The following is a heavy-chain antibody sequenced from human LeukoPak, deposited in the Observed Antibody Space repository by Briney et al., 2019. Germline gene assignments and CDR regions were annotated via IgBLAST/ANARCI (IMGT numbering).Heavy chain of an antibody. CDR3: ARSFAY. V-gene: IGHV3-30*02. CDR1: GFTFSSYG. Sequence: GGSLRLSCAESGFTFSSYGMHWVRQAPGKGLEWVAFIRYDGSSKFYADSVKGRFTISRDNAKNSLYLQMNSLRAEDTAVYYCARSFAYWGQGTLVTVSS. J-gene: IGHJ4*02. CDR2: IRYDGSSK.